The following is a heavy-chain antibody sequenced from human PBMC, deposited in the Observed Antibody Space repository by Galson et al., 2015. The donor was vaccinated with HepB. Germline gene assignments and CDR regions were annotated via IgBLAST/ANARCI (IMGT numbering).Heavy chain of an antibody. J-gene: IGHJ4*02. CDR1: GYTFIDYY. Sequence: SVKVSCKASGYTFIDYYIHWVRQAPGQGLEWMGRINPKSGGTNYAQNFQGRVTMTRDTSISTAYMELTRLKSDDTAVYYCAISLSSGWGDFDYWGQGTLVTVSS. CDR2: INPKSGGT. D-gene: IGHD6-19*01. V-gene: IGHV1-2*06. CDR3: AISLSSGWGDFDY.